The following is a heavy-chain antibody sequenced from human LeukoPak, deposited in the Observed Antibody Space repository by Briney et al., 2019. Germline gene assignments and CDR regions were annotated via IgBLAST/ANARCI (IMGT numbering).Heavy chain of an antibody. CDR1: GGTFSSYA. CDR3: ARENFGVVSRDYYYYMDV. D-gene: IGHD3-3*01. V-gene: IGHV1-69*06. J-gene: IGHJ6*03. CDR2: IIPIFGTA. Sequence: ASVKVSCKASGGTFSSYAISWVRQAPGQGLEWMGGIIPIFGTANYAQKFQGRVTITADKSTSTAYMELSSLRSEDTAVYYCARENFGVVSRDYYYYMDVWGKGTTVTVS.